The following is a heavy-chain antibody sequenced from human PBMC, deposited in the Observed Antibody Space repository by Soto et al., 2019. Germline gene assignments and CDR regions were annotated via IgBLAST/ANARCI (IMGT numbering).Heavy chain of an antibody. CDR2: IYYSGST. V-gene: IGHV4-61*01. CDR1: GGSVSSGSYY. J-gene: IGHJ4*02. D-gene: IGHD4-17*01. CDR3: ARDVGHDYGDYGNY. Sequence: SETLSLTCTVSGGSVSSGSYYWSWIRQPPGKGLEWIGYIYYSGSTNYNPSLKSRVTISVDASKNQFSLKLTSVTAADTAVYYCARDVGHDYGDYGNYWGQGTLVTGSS.